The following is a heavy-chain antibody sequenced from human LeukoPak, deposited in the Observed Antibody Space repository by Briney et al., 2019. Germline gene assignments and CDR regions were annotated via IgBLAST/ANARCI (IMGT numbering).Heavy chain of an antibody. D-gene: IGHD6-13*01. V-gene: IGHV3-23*01. Sequence: PGGSLRLSCAGSGSTFSSYPMTWVRQAPGKGLDWVSTIDTSGSTDYADSVKGRFTISRDNSKNTLYLQMNSLRAEDTAVYFCAKYSRPSSRVFDYWGQGTLATVSP. CDR3: AKYSRPSSRVFDY. J-gene: IGHJ4*02. CDR2: IDTSGST. CDR1: GSTFSSYP.